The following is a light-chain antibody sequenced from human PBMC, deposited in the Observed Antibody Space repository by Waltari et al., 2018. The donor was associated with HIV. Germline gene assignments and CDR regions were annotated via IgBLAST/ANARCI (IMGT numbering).Light chain of an antibody. CDR3: QQYNTISWT. Sequence: EIVMTQSPATLSVSPGERASLSCRASQSVSSNLAWYQQKPGQAPRLLIYGASSRAAGIPVRFSGSGSGTEFTLTISSLQSEDFAVYFCQQYNTISWTFGQGTKVEIK. V-gene: IGKV3-15*01. CDR1: QSVSSN. CDR2: GAS. J-gene: IGKJ1*01.